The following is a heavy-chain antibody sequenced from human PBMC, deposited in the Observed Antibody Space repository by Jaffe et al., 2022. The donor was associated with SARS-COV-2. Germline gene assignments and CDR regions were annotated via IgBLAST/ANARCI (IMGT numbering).Heavy chain of an antibody. V-gene: IGHV3-33*01. CDR1: GFTFSSYG. CDR2: IWYDGSNK. Sequence: QVQLVESGGGVVQPGRSLRLSCAASGFTFSSYGMHWVRQAPGKGLEWVAVIWYDGSNKYYADSVKGRFTISRDNSKNTLYLQMNSLRAEDTAVYYCASTGSSWYDKDAFDIWGQGTMVTVSS. CDR3: ASTGSSWYDKDAFDI. J-gene: IGHJ3*02. D-gene: IGHD6-13*01.